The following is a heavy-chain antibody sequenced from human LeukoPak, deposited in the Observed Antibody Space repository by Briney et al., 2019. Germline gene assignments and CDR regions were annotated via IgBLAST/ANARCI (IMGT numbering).Heavy chain of an antibody. J-gene: IGHJ4*02. CDR2: IYYSGST. Sequence: SETLSLTCTVSGGSTSSSSYYWGWIRQPPGKGLEWIGSIYYSGSTYYNPSLKSRVTISVDTSKNQFSLKLSSVTAADTAVYYCASQGRKNYDSSGYYYASWGQGTLVTVSS. CDR1: GGSTSSSSYY. V-gene: IGHV4-39*01. D-gene: IGHD3-22*01. CDR3: ASQGRKNYDSSGYYYAS.